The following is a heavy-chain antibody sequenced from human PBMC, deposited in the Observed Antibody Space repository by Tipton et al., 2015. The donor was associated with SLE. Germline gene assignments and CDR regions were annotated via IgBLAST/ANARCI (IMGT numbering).Heavy chain of an antibody. CDR3: ARGYCSDGVCYGFGFFDY. CDR2: ISYSGRT. Sequence: TLSLTCTVSGGSISSSSYYWGWIRQPPGKGLEWIGSISYSGRTYYNPSLKSRVTISVDTSKTQFSLKLGSLTAADTAVYFCARGYCSDGVCYGFGFFDYWGQGNLVTVSS. V-gene: IGHV4-39*07. CDR1: GGSISSSSYY. J-gene: IGHJ4*02. D-gene: IGHD2-8*01.